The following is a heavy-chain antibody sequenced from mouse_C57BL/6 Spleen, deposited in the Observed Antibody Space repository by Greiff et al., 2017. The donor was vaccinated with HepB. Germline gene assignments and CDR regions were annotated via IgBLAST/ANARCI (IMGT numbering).Heavy chain of an antibody. J-gene: IGHJ4*01. CDR1: GFTFSDYY. CDR3: ARKLGLYYAMDY. V-gene: IGHV5-12*01. Sequence: EVKLMESGGGLVQPGGSLKLSCAASGFTFSDYYMYWVRQTPEKRLEWVAYISNGGGSTYYPDTVKGRFTISRDNAKNTLYMQMSRLKSEDTAMYYCARKLGLYYAMDYWGQGTPVTVSS. CDR2: ISNGGGST. D-gene: IGHD4-1*01.